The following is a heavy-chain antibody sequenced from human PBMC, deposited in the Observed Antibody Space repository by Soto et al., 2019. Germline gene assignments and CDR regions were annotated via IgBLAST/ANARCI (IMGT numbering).Heavy chain of an antibody. Sequence: PGGSLRLSCAASEFTFSSYGMHWVRQAPGKGLEWVAVIWYDGSNKYYADSVKGRFTISRDNSKNTLYLQMNSLRAEDTAVYYCARDLRRYCSSTSCYTLYYWGQGTLVTVSS. V-gene: IGHV3-33*01. CDR2: IWYDGSNK. CDR3: ARDLRRYCSSTSCYTLYY. J-gene: IGHJ4*02. CDR1: EFTFSSYG. D-gene: IGHD2-2*02.